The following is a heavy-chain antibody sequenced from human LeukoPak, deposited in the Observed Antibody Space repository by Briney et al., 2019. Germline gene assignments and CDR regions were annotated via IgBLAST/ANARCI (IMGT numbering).Heavy chain of an antibody. D-gene: IGHD3-10*01. J-gene: IGHJ4*02. CDR1: GYSFTTYW. Sequence: GESLKISWQGSGYSFTTYWIAWVRQMPAKGLECMGIIYPGDSDTRYSPSFQGQVTISADKSINTAYLQWSSLKASDTAMYYCARLGTYWSNYYFEYWGQGTLVTVSS. CDR2: IYPGDSDT. CDR3: ARLGTYWSNYYFEY. V-gene: IGHV5-51*01.